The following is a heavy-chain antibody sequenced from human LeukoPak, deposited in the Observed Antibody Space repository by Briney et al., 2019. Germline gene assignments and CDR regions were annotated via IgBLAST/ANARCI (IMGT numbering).Heavy chain of an antibody. D-gene: IGHD4-17*01. CDR3: AKKGRGEDYGKPG. Sequence: GGSLRLSCAASGFTFSTYDMNWVRQAPGKGLECVSVISRGGGGSTYYADSVKGRFTISRDNSKNTLSLQMNNLRPDDTAVYYCAKKGRGEDYGKPGWGQGTLVTVSS. CDR2: ISRGGGGST. J-gene: IGHJ4*02. CDR1: GFTFSTYD. V-gene: IGHV3-23*01.